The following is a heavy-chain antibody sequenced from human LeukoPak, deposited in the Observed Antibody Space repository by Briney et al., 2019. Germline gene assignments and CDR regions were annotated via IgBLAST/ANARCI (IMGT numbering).Heavy chain of an antibody. V-gene: IGHV3-53*01. D-gene: IGHD3-10*01. Sequence: GGSLRLSCAASGFTVSSNYMNWVRQAPGKGLEWVSVIYSGGSTYYADSVKGRFTISRDNSKNTLYLQMNSLRVEDTAVYYCARELGVVGVDYWGQGTLVTVSS. CDR2: IYSGGST. CDR3: ARELGVVGVDY. CDR1: GFTVSSNY. J-gene: IGHJ4*02.